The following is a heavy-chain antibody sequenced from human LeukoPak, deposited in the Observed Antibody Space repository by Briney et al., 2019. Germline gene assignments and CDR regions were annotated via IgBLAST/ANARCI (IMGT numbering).Heavy chain of an antibody. CDR1: GGSISNYY. V-gene: IGHV4-59*08. D-gene: IGHD3-10*01. CDR3: ARHDEWAYGSGSPTFDY. CDR2: IYSSGST. J-gene: IGHJ4*02. Sequence: SETLSLTCTVSGGSISNYYWNWIRQPPGKGLEWIGYIYSSGSTNYNPSLESRVTISIDTSKNQFSLKLSSVTAADTAVYYCARHDEWAYGSGSPTFDYWGQGTLVTVSS.